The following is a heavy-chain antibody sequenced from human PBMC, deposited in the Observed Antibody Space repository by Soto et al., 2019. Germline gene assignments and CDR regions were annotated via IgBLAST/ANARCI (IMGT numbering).Heavy chain of an antibody. D-gene: IGHD2-15*01. Sequence: DVQLVESGGGLVQPGRSLRLSCAASGFTFDDYAMHWVRQAPGKGLEWVSGISWNSGSIGYADSVKGRFTISRDNAKNSLYLQMNSLRAEDTALYYCAKDPPGRYCSGGSCVPDSIWGQGTMVTVSS. J-gene: IGHJ3*02. CDR1: GFTFDDYA. CDR2: ISWNSGSI. V-gene: IGHV3-9*01. CDR3: AKDPPGRYCSGGSCVPDSI.